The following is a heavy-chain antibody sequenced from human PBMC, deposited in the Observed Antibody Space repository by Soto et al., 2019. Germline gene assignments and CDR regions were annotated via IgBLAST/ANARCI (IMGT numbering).Heavy chain of an antibody. CDR2: INYSGST. Sequence: SETLSLTCTVSGGSISSSSYYWGWIRQPPGKGLEWIGSINYSGSTYYNPSLKSRVTISVDTSKNQFSLKLSSVTAADTAVYYCARQKRQYSSGWYFDAFDIWGQGTMVTVSS. V-gene: IGHV4-39*01. CDR3: ARQKRQYSSGWYFDAFDI. CDR1: GGSISSSSYY. D-gene: IGHD6-19*01. J-gene: IGHJ3*02.